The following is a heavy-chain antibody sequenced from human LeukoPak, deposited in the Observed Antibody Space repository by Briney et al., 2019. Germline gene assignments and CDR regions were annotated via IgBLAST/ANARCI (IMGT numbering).Heavy chain of an antibody. V-gene: IGHV3-23*01. CDR2: ISGSGDST. CDR1: GFTFSSYA. CDR3: ATIWDIVVVPAAVSEVHFDY. D-gene: IGHD2-2*01. J-gene: IGHJ4*02. Sequence: PGGSLRLSCAASGFTFSSYAMSWVRQAPGKGLEWVSAISGSGDSTFYADSVKGRFTISRDNSKNTLYLQMNSLRAEDTAVYYCATIWDIVVVPAAVSEVHFDYWGQGTLVTVSS.